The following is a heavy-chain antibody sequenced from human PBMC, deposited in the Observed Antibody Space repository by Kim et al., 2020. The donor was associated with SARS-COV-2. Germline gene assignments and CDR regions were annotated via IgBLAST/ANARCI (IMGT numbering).Heavy chain of an antibody. V-gene: IGHV3-9*01. CDR1: GFTFGDYA. CDR2: ISWNSGSI. CDR3: AKDIGLGATTGGLGYFDY. J-gene: IGHJ4*02. D-gene: IGHD1-26*01. Sequence: GGSLRLSCAASGFTFGDYAMHWVRQAPGKGLEWVSDISWNSGSIGYADSVKGRFTISRDNAKNSLYLQMNSLRAEDTALYYCAKDIGLGATTGGLGYFDYWGPGTLVTVSS.